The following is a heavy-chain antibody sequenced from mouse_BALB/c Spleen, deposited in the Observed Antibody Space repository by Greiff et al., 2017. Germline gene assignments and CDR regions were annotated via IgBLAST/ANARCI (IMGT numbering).Heavy chain of an antibody. V-gene: IGHV14-3*02. CDR1: GFNIKDTY. CDR3: ARPLYYDYDEVAY. Sequence: EVKLQESGAELVKPGASVKLSCTASGFNIKDTYMHWVKQRPEQGLEWIGRIDPANGNTKYDPKFQGKATITADTSSNTAYLQLSSLTSEDTAVYYCARPLYYDYDEVAYWGQGTLVTVSA. CDR2: IDPANGNT. J-gene: IGHJ3*01. D-gene: IGHD2-4*01.